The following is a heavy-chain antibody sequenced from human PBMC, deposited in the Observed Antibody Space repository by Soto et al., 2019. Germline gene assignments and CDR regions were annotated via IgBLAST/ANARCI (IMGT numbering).Heavy chain of an antibody. J-gene: IGHJ4*02. V-gene: IGHV4-39*01. D-gene: IGHD3-3*01. Sequence: SETLSLTCTVSGGSISSSSYYWGWIRQPPGKGLEWIGSIYYSGSTYYNPSLKSRVTISVDTSKNQFSLKLSSVTAADTAVYYCASGSSYDVWSGYLLCFDYWGQGTLVTVSS. CDR2: IYYSGST. CDR3: ASGSSYDVWSGYLLCFDY. CDR1: GGSISSSSYY.